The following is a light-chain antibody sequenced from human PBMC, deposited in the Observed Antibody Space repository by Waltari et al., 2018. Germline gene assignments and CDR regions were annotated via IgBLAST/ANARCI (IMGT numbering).Light chain of an antibody. CDR1: SSAIGGYNN. V-gene: IGLV2-11*01. Sequence: QAALTQPRSVSASPGQSVTISCTGPSSAIGGYNNVYWYQQHPGTAPKLIIYEVSKRPSGVSDRFSGSKSANTASLTIAGLQAEDEADYYCSSYAGSNSGLFGGGTRLTVL. CDR3: SSYAGSNSGL. J-gene: IGLJ2*01. CDR2: EVS.